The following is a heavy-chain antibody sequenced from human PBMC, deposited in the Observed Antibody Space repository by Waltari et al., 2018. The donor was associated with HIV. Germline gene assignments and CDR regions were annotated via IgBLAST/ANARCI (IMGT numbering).Heavy chain of an antibody. D-gene: IGHD1-26*01. J-gene: IGHJ5*02. CDR1: GYSFTTYW. CDR3: ARASGVIGGHSWFDL. V-gene: IGHV5-51*01. CDR2: IYPGDSDT. Sequence: VQLVQSGAEVKKPGESLKISCQSSGYSFTTYWIGWVRPMPGKGLEWMGIIYPGDSDTMYSPSLQGQVTISVDKSISTAYLHGRSLRASDSAIYYCARASGVIGGHSWFDLWGQGTLVTVSS.